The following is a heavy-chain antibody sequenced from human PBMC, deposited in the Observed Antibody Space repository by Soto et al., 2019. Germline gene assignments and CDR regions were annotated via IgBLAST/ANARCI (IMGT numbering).Heavy chain of an antibody. Sequence: GASVKVSCKASGGSFRSYAFNWVRQAPGQGLEWMGGIIPAFGTANYAQKFQGRVTITADESTSTAYMELSSLRSEDTAVYYCARAPGVRNYYFDYWGQRTLVTVSS. CDR2: IIPAFGTA. CDR1: GGSFRSYA. V-gene: IGHV1-69*13. CDR3: ARAPGVRNYYFDY. J-gene: IGHJ4*02. D-gene: IGHD3-10*01.